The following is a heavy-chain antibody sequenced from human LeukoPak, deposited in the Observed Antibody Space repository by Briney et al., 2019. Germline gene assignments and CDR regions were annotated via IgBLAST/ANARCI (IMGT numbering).Heavy chain of an antibody. J-gene: IGHJ4*02. CDR2: IYYSGST. V-gene: IGHV4-39*07. D-gene: IGHD3-22*01. Sequence: SETLSLTCTVSGGSISSSSYYWGWIRQPPGKGLEWIGSIYYSGSTYYNPSLKSRVTISVDTSKNQFSLKLSSVTAADTAVYYCARVASSGYYYGPLVTYYFDYWGQGTLVTVSS. CDR3: ARVASSGYYYGPLVTYYFDY. CDR1: GGSISSSSYY.